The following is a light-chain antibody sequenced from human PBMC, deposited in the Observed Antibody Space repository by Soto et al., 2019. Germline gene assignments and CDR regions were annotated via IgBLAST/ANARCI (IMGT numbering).Light chain of an antibody. CDR3: CSYGGSYV. Sequence: QSALTQPASVSGSPGQSITISCTGTSSDVGSYNLVSWYQQHPGKAPKVMIYEVSKRPSGVSNRFSGSKSGNTASLTISGLQAEDEADSYCCSYGGSYVFGPGTKLTVL. CDR1: SSDVGSYNL. CDR2: EVS. V-gene: IGLV2-23*02. J-gene: IGLJ1*01.